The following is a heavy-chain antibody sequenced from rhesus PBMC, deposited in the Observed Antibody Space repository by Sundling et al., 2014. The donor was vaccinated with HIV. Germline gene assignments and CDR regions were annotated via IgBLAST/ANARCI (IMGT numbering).Heavy chain of an antibody. CDR1: GGSISDSFR. Sequence: QVQLQESGPGVVKPSETLSLTCGVSGGSISDSFRWSWIRQPPGKGLEWIGDIFGSSTSTNYNPSLKSRVTISKDTSKNQFSLKLSSVTAADTAVYYCARAMTGTLFYWGQGVLGHRLL. J-gene: IGHJ4*01. V-gene: IGHV4S10*01. CDR2: IFGSSTST. D-gene: IGHD1-26*01. CDR3: ARAMTGTLFY.